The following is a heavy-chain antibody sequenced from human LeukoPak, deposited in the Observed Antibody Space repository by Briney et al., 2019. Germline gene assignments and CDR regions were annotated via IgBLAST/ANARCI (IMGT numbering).Heavy chain of an antibody. V-gene: IGHV3-30*02. CDR3: VRDFEWSFDT. J-gene: IGHJ4*02. D-gene: IGHD3-3*01. CDR1: GFTFNKRG. CDR2: IRNDGNDK. Sequence: GGSLRLSCAASGFTFNKRGMHWVRQAPGKGLEWFSFIRNDGNDKYYADSVKGRFTISRDNSKNTLYLQMNSLRPEDTALYYCVRDFEWSFDTWDQGTLVTVSS.